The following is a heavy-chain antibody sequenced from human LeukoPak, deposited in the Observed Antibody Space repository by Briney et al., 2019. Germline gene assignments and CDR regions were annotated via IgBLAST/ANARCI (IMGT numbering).Heavy chain of an antibody. D-gene: IGHD3-22*01. CDR1: GFTFDDYT. V-gene: IGHV3-43*01. J-gene: IGHJ4*02. CDR2: ISWDGGST. CDR3: AKAYYYDSSGSSYYFDY. Sequence: GGSLRLSCTASGFTFDDYTMHWVRQAPGEGLEWVSLISWDGGSTYYADSVKGRFTISRDNSKNSLYLQMNSLRTEDTALYYCAKAYYYDSSGSSYYFDYWGQGTLVTVSS.